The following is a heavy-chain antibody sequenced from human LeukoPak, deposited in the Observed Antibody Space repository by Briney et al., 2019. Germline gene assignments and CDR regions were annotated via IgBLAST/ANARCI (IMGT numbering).Heavy chain of an antibody. J-gene: IGHJ6*04. CDR1: GFTFTSYY. V-gene: IGHV3-74*01. CDR3: ARDRSGVDYYYYGMDV. CDR2: ISGDGSNT. Sequence: GGSLRLSCAASGFTFTSYYMHWVRQAPGKGLVWVSRISGDGSNTIYADSVKGRFTISRDNAKNSLYLQMNSLRAEDTAVYYCARDRSGVDYYYYGMDVWGKGTTVTVSS. D-gene: IGHD3-10*01.